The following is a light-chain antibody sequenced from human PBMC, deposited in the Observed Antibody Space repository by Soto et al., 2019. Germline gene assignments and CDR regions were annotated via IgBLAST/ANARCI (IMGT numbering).Light chain of an antibody. CDR3: MQALQTPT. V-gene: IGKV2-28*01. CDR2: LGS. J-gene: IGKJ4*01. CDR1: QSLLHSDGNNY. Sequence: EIVMTQSPLSLPVTPGEPASISFRSSQSLLHSDGNNYMGWYLQKPGHSPQLLIYLGSNRASGVPDRFSGSGSGTDFTLKISRVEAEDVGVYYCMQALQTPTFGGGTKVEIK.